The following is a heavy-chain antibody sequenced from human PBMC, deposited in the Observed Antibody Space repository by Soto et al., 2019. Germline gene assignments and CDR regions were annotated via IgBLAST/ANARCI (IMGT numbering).Heavy chain of an antibody. V-gene: IGHV6-1*01. Sequence: SQTLSLTCAISGDSVSSNTAAWNWIRSSPSRGLEWLGRTYYRSNWRHDYAVSVKSRITVNPDTSKNHFSLQLSSVTPDDTAVYYCARGVAGSGFDLWGQGTLVTVSS. CDR1: GDSVSSNTAA. J-gene: IGHJ4*02. D-gene: IGHD6-19*01. CDR3: ARGVAGSGFDL. CDR2: TYYRSNWRH.